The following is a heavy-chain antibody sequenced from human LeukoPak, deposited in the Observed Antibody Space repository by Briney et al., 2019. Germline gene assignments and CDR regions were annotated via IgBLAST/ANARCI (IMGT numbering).Heavy chain of an antibody. V-gene: IGHV3-23*01. CDR3: AKPHRTDCGGDFSFAY. D-gene: IGHD2-21*02. J-gene: IGHJ4*01. Sequence: QSGGSLRLSCAAFGFTFSNYAISWVRQAPGEGLEWVSAISGSGGTTYYADSVRGRFPNSRDNSRSPLNLQMCRLRAEATVLFYWAKPHRTDCGGDFSFAYRGPGTLGSVSS. CDR1: GFTFSNYA. CDR2: ISGSGGTT.